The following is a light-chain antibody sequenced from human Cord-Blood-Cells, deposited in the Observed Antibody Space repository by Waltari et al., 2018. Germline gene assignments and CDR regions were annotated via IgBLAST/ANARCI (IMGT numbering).Light chain of an antibody. CDR2: EVS. V-gene: IGLV2-23*02. CDR3: DSYAGSSTYV. J-gene: IGLJ1*01. CDR1: SSDVGSYNL. Sequence: QSALTQPASVSGSPGQSITISCTGTSSDVGSYNLVSWYQQHPGKAPKLMIYEVSKRPSGVCNRFSGSKSGNTASLTISGLQAEDEADYYCDSYAGSSTYVFGTGTKVTVL.